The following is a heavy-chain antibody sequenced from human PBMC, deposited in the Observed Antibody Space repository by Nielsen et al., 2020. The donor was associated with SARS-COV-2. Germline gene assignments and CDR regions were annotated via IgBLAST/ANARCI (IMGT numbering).Heavy chain of an antibody. V-gene: IGHV3-11*05. CDR1: GFTFSDYY. CDR2: ISSSSSYT. CDR3: ARDVDTAMVTFDY. Sequence: GESLKISCAASGFTFSDYYMSWIRQAPGKGLEWVSYISSSSSYTNYADSVKSRFTISRDNAKNSLYLQMNSLRAEDTAVYYCARDVDTAMVTFDYWGQGTLVTVSS. D-gene: IGHD5-18*01. J-gene: IGHJ4*02.